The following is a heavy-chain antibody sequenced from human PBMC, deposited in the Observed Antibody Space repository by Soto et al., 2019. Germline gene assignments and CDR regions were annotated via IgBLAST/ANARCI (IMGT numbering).Heavy chain of an antibody. CDR2: IYYSGST. Sequence: SETLSLTCTVSGGSISSGGYYWSWIRQHPGKGMEWIGYIYYSGSTYYNPSLKSRVTISVDTSKNQFSLKLSSVTAADTAVYYCASHAPGTGTNDAFDIWGQGTMVTVSS. CDR3: ASHAPGTGTNDAFDI. D-gene: IGHD1-1*01. CDR1: GGSISSGGYY. V-gene: IGHV4-31*03. J-gene: IGHJ3*02.